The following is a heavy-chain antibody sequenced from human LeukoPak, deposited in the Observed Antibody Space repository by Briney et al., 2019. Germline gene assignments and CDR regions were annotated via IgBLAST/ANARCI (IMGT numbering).Heavy chain of an antibody. CDR2: IIPIFGTA. CDR3: ARGGNMITFGGVIAKNWFDP. V-gene: IGHV1-69*13. CDR1: GGTFSSYA. J-gene: IGHJ5*02. Sequence: SVKVSCKASGGTFSSYAISWVRQAPGQGLEWMGGIIPIFGTANYAQKFQGRVTITADESTSTAYMELSSLRSEDTAVYYCARGGNMITFGGVIAKNWFDPWGQGTLVTVSS. D-gene: IGHD3-16*02.